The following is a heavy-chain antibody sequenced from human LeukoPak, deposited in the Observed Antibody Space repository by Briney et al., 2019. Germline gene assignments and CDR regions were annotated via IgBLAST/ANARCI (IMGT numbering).Heavy chain of an antibody. V-gene: IGHV3-21*01. J-gene: IGHJ4*02. CDR3: ASQLYCSGNSCLTRNFDY. CDR1: GFTFSIYN. Sequence: PGGSLTLSCAASGFTFSIYNMNWVRQAPGKGLEWVSSTSNNIGYIYYADSVRGRFTISRDNAKNSLYLQMNSLRAEDTAVYYCASQLYCSGNSCLTRNFDYWGQGTLVTVSS. D-gene: IGHD2-15*01. CDR2: TSNNIGYI.